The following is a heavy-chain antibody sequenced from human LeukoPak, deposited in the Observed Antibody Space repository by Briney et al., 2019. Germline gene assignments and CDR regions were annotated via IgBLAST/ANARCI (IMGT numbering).Heavy chain of an antibody. CDR1: GGTFSSYT. J-gene: IGHJ6*02. V-gene: IGHV1-18*01. CDR2: ISAYNGNT. CDR3: ARDQGRFLEWLSRYYYYGMDV. Sequence: ASVKVSCKASGGTFSSYTISWVRQAPGQGLEWMGWISAYNGNTNYAQKLQGRVTMTTDTSTSTAYMELRSLRSDDTAVYYCARDQGRFLEWLSRYYYYGMDVWGQGTTVTVSS. D-gene: IGHD3-3*01.